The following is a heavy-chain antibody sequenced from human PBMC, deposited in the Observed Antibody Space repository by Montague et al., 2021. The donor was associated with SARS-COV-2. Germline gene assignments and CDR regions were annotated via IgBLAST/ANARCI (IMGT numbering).Heavy chain of an antibody. CDR3: ARLLRSCTNGVCRTYYYYALDV. V-gene: IGHV4-4*02. CDR2: IYYSGST. D-gene: IGHD2-8*01. CDR1: GGFISSGNW. Sequence: SETLSLTCAVSGGFISSGNWWSWVRQPPGKGLEWIGYIYYSGSTKYNPSLESRVAVSVDRSKNQVSLKLTSVTAADTAVYYCARLLRSCTNGVCRTYYYYALDVWGQGTTVTVSS. J-gene: IGHJ6*02.